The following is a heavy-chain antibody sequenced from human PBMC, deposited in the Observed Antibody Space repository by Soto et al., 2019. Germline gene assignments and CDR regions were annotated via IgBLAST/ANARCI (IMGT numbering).Heavy chain of an antibody. CDR1: GGSTSGYY. CDR2: IYYSGST. Sequence: ETLSPPGTVSGGSTSGYYWSWIRQPPGKGLEWIGYIYYSGSTNYNPSLKSRVTISVDTSKNQVVLTMTNMDPVDTATYYCAHSIGPMVRGLIRRNWFGPWGQGTLVTVSP. V-gene: IGHV4-59*01. J-gene: IGHJ5*02. D-gene: IGHD3-10*01. CDR3: AHSIGPMVRGLIRRNWFGP.